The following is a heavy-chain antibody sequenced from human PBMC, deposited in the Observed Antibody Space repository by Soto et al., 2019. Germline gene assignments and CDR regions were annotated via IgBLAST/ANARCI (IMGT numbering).Heavy chain of an antibody. V-gene: IGHV1-69*13. Sequence: GASVKVSCKASGGTFSSYAISWVRQAPGQGLEWMGGIIPIFGTANYAQKFQGRVTITADESTSTAYMELSSLRSEDTAVYYCARDLTHPLEPIWFGDHRARWGGYYGMDVWGQGTTVTISS. D-gene: IGHD3-10*01. CDR3: ARDLTHPLEPIWFGDHRARWGGYYGMDV. J-gene: IGHJ6*02. CDR1: GGTFSSYA. CDR2: IIPIFGTA.